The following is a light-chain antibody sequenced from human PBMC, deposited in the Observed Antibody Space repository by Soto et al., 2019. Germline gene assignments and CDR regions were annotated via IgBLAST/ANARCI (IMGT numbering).Light chain of an antibody. CDR2: NNT. J-gene: IGLJ1*01. CDR3: CSFSGTSTLYV. Sequence: QSVLTQPPSVSAAPGQRVTISCNGSNSNIGAHYEVHWYQQFPGTAPKLLISNNTNRPSGVPDRFSGSRSGTSASLAITGLQSEDEADYYCCSFSGTSTLYVFGSGTKLTVL. V-gene: IGLV1-40*01. CDR1: NSNIGAHYE.